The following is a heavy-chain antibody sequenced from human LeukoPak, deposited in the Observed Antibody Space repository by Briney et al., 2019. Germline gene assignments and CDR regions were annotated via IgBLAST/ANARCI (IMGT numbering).Heavy chain of an antibody. CDR1: GGSISSSSYY. CDR2: IYYSGST. V-gene: IGHV4-39*01. CDR3: ARHSGYSYGYYYYYYYMDV. J-gene: IGHJ6*03. Sequence: SETLSLTCTVSGGSISSSSYYWGWIRQPPGKGLEWIGSIYYSGSTYYNPSLKSRVTISVDTSKNQFSLKLSSVTAADTAVYYCARHSGYSYGYYYYYYYMDVWGKGTTVTVSS. D-gene: IGHD5-18*01.